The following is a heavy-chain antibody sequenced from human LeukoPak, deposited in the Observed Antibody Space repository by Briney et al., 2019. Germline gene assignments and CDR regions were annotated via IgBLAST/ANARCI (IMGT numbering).Heavy chain of an antibody. CDR1: GGSFSGYY. CDR3: AREADFGVGNWFDP. V-gene: IGHV4-34*01. Sequence: SETLPLTCAVYGGSFSGYYWSWIRQPPGKGLEWIGEINHSGSTNYNPSLKSRVTISVDTSKNQFSLKLSSVTAADTAVYYCAREADFGVGNWFDPWGQGTLVTVSS. CDR2: INHSGST. D-gene: IGHD3-3*01. J-gene: IGHJ5*02.